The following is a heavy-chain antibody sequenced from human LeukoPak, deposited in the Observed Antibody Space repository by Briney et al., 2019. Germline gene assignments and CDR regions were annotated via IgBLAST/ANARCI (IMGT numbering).Heavy chain of an antibody. D-gene: IGHD1-26*01. CDR3: AREARREVGATAYYYYYGMDV. CDR2: IYYSGST. Sequence: PSETLSLTCAVYGGSFSGYYWSWIRQPPGKGLEWIGYIYYSGSTYYNPSLKSRVTISVDTSKNQFSLKLSSVTAADTAVYYCAREARREVGATAYYYYYGMDVWGQGTTVTVSS. V-gene: IGHV4-30-4*08. CDR1: GGSFSGYY. J-gene: IGHJ6*02.